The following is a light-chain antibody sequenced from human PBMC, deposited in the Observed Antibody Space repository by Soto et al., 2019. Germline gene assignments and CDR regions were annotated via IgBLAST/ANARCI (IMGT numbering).Light chain of an antibody. CDR3: QQRGNWPLT. J-gene: IGKJ4*01. Sequence: EIVLTQSPATLSLSPGERATLSCRASQSVSSYLAWYQQKPGQAPRLLIYDASTMATGIPARFSGSGSGTDFTLTISSLEPEDFAVYYCQQRGNWPLTFGGGTKVEI. CDR1: QSVSSY. CDR2: DAS. V-gene: IGKV3-11*01.